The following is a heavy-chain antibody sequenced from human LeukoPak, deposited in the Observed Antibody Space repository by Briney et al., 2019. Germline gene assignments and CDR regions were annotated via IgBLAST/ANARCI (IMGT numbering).Heavy chain of an antibody. Sequence: KPSETLSLTCTVSGGSISSGDYYWSWIRQPPGKGLEWIGYIYYSGSTYYNPSLKSRVTISVDTSKNQFSLKLSSVTAADTAVYYCARAVPPYYDFWSGYPLYMDVWGKGTTVTVSS. CDR3: ARAVPPYYDFWSGYPLYMDV. CDR2: IYYSGST. D-gene: IGHD3-3*01. CDR1: GGSISSGDYY. V-gene: IGHV4-30-4*08. J-gene: IGHJ6*03.